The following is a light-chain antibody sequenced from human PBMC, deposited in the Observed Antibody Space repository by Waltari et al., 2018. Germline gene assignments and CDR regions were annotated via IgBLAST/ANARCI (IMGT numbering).Light chain of an antibody. J-gene: IGLJ1*01. V-gene: IGLV3-21*02. CDR1: SIGSHS. CDR2: DDA. Sequence: SDVLTQAPSVSVAPGQTATITCRGDSIGSHSVHWSQQRPGQAPVVVVYDDAYRASGIPERISGSGSGNAATLTISRVQPGDEADYYCQVWDSSRDHPVFGPGTRVTVL. CDR3: QVWDSSRDHPV.